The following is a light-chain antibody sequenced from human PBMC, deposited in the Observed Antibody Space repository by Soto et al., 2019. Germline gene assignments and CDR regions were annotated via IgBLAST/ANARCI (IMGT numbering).Light chain of an antibody. CDR3: QHYTILPLT. V-gene: IGKV3-15*01. CDR1: SNDNSY. J-gene: IGKJ4*02. CDR2: GAS. Sequence: SVMLHSQATLSVSAGERATLSCMANSNDNSYLAWYQQKPGQPPRLLIYGASTRATEVPARFSGSGSGTDFTLTISSLQAEDVALYYCQHYTILPLTFGEGSKVDIK.